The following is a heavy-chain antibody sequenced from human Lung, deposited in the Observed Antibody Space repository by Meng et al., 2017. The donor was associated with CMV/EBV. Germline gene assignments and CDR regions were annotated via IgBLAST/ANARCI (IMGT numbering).Heavy chain of an antibody. V-gene: IGHV3-23*01. CDR1: GFIFSNYA. D-gene: IGHD6-13*01. J-gene: IGHJ4*02. CDR2: ISDSGGNT. CDR3: AKCRSGIAAALNY. Sequence: GESXKISCAASGFIFSNYALSWVRQAPGKGLEWVSTISDSGGNTYYADSVKGRFTISRDNSKNTLYLQMNSLRAEDTAVYYCAKCRSGIAAALNYWGQGTXITVSS.